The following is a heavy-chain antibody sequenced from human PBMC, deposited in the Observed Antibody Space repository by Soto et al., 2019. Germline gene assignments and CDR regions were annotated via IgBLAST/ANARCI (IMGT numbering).Heavy chain of an antibody. Sequence: SETLSLTCTVSGGSISSSSYYWGWIRQPPGKGLEWIGSIYYSGSTYYNPSLKSRVTISVDTSKNQFSLKLSSVTAADTAVYYCARCGACSGGSCYLYYYYYMDVWGKGTTVTVSS. CDR1: GGSISSSSYY. D-gene: IGHD2-15*01. V-gene: IGHV4-39*01. J-gene: IGHJ6*03. CDR3: ARCGACSGGSCYLYYYYYMDV. CDR2: IYYSGST.